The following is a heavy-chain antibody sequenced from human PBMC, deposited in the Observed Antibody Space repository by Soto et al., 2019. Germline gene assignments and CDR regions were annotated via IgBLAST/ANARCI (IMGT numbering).Heavy chain of an antibody. CDR3: ARGSSPDTAMVFDY. CDR1: GGAFSGYY. CDR2: INHSGST. Sequence: TSETLSLSCAVYGGAFSGYYWSWVRQPPGKGREWIGEINHSGSTNYNPSLKSRVTLSVDTSKNHFSLKLSSVPAADTAVYYCARGSSPDTAMVFDYWGQGTLVTVPS. V-gene: IGHV4-34*01. D-gene: IGHD5-18*01. J-gene: IGHJ4*02.